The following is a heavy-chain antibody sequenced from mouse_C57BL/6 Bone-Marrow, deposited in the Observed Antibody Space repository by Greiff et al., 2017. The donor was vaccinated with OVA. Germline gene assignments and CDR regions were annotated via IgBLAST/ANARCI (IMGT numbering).Heavy chain of an antibody. V-gene: IGHV1-81*01. Sequence: QVHVKQSGAELARPGASVKLSCKASGYTFTSYGISWVQQRTGQGLEWIGEIYPRTGNPYSNEKFTGKAPLTADKSSSPAYMELRRLTSEDSAVYFCARFDFDYWGQGTTLTVSS. CDR2: IYPRTGNP. CDR3: ARFDFDY. J-gene: IGHJ2*01. CDR1: GYTFTSYG.